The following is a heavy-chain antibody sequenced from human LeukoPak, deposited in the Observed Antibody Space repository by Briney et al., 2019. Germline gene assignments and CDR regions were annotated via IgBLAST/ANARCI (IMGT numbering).Heavy chain of an antibody. J-gene: IGHJ4*02. Sequence: GGSLRLSCAASGFTFSSYAMSWVRQAPGRGLEWVSAISGSGGSTYYADSVKGRFTISRDNSKNTLYLQMNSLRAEDTAVYYCANTRGNSGYVKNWGQGTLVTVSS. CDR1: GFTFSSYA. CDR3: ANTRGNSGYVKN. D-gene: IGHD5-12*01. CDR2: ISGSGGST. V-gene: IGHV3-23*01.